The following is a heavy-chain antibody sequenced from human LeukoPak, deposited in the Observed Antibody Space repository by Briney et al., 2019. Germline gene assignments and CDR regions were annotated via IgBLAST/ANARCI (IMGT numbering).Heavy chain of an antibody. J-gene: IGHJ6*03. Sequence: GGSLRLSCAASGFTFSSFDMHWVRRPTGQGLEWVSTIGTASDTYYPGSVEGRFTPSRDNAKNSLYLQMNSLTAGDTAVYYCARGPPRGKYYYMDVWGKGTTVTVSS. CDR2: IGTASDT. V-gene: IGHV3-13*01. CDR3: ARGPPRGKYYYMDV. D-gene: IGHD1-1*01. CDR1: GFTFSSFD.